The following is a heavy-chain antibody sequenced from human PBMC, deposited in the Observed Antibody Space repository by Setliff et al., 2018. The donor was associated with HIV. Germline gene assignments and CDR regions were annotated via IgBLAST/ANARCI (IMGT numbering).Heavy chain of an antibody. CDR1: GFSFSSYG. CDR3: VRDKDWAFDY. V-gene: IGHV3-21*06. Sequence: GGSLRLSCAASGFSFSSYGMNWVRQAPGKGLEWFSSITNNSDTLYAASVKGRFTISRDNAKNSLYLQMSSLRAEDTAVYYCVRDKDWAFDYWGQGTPVTVSS. J-gene: IGHJ4*02. D-gene: IGHD3-9*01. CDR2: ITNNSDT.